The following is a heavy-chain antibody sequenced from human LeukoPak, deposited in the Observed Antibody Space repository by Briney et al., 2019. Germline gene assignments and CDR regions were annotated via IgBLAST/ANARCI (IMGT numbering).Heavy chain of an antibody. V-gene: IGHV3-30*02. D-gene: IGHD6-13*01. J-gene: IGHJ4*02. CDR2: IRYDGSNK. Sequence: GGSLRLSCAASGFTFSSYGMHWVRQAPGKGLEWVAFIRYDGSNKYYADSVKGRFTISRDNSKNTLYLQMNSLRAEDTAVYYCAKDRVSSSWQFDYWGQGTLVTVSS. CDR1: GFTFSSYG. CDR3: AKDRVSSSWQFDY.